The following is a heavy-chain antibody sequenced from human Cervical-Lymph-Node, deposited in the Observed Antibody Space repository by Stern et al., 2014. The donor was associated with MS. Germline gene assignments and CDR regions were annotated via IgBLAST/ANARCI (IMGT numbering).Heavy chain of an antibody. CDR1: GFTFSDYY. Sequence: VQLVQPGGGFVKPGGSLRLSCAASGFTFSDYYMSWIRQAPGKGLEWVSYLSTSGRTIYYADSVKGRFTISRDNAENALYLQMNSLRAEDTAVYYCARDDRIGGGTNAYDIWGQGTMVTVSS. J-gene: IGHJ3*02. V-gene: IGHV3-11*01. CDR2: LSTSGRTI. CDR3: ARDDRIGGGTNAYDI. D-gene: IGHD1-1*01.